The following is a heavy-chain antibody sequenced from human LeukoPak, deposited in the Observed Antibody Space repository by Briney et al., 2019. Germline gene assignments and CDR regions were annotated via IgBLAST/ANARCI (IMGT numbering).Heavy chain of an antibody. CDR3: ARALWFGEFPSDY. V-gene: IGHV3-30*03. D-gene: IGHD3-10*01. J-gene: IGHJ4*02. CDR1: GFTFSSYG. CDR2: ISYDGSNK. Sequence: PGGSLRLSCAASGFTFSSYGMHWVRQAPGKGLEWVAVISYDGSNKYYADSVKGRFTISSDNSKNTLYLQMNSLRAEDTAVYYCARALWFGEFPSDYWGQGTLVTVSS.